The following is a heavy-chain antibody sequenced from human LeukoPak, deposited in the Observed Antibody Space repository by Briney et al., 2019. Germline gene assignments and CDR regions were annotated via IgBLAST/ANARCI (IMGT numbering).Heavy chain of an antibody. V-gene: IGHV3-72*01. J-gene: IGHJ4*02. CDR2: TRNKANSYTT. CDR3: ARVADYYDSSGYYDL. CDR1: GFTFSDHY. Sequence: PGGSLRLSCAASGFTFSDHYMDWVRQAPGKGLEWVGRTRNKANSYTTEYAASVKGRFTISRDDSKNSLYLQMNSLKTEDTAVYYCARVADYYDSSGYYDLWGQGTLVTVSS. D-gene: IGHD3-22*01.